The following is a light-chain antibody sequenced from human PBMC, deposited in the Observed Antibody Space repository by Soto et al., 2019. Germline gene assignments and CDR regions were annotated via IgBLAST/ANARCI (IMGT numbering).Light chain of an antibody. CDR1: SIAPRRYNL. CDR3: CSYASSSTPYV. V-gene: IGLV2-23*01. J-gene: IGLJ1*01. CDR2: EGS. Sequence: QSVLSHPPSVSGSPGPSLTISCTGTSIAPRRYNLVSWYQQHPGKAPKIMIYEGSKRPLGVSDRFSGSTSGNTASLTISGLQAEDEADYYCCSYASSSTPYVFATGAQVTVL.